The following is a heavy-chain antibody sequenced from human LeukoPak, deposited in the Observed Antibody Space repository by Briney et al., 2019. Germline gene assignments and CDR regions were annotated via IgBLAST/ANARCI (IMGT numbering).Heavy chain of an antibody. CDR1: GFTFNNDA. CDR2: LSDNGGAYT. D-gene: IGHD1-1*01. CDR3: ARKWNGAFDI. V-gene: IGHV3-23*01. Sequence: GRSLRLSWAASGFTFNNDAMSWFRQAPGKGLEWVSDLSDNGGAYTNYVGSVKGRFTISRDNSKNTLYLQMNSLRAEDTAVYYCARKWNGAFDIWDQGTMVTVSS. J-gene: IGHJ3*02.